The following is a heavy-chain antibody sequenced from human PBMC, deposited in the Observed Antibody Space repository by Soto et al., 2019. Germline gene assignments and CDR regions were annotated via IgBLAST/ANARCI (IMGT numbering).Heavy chain of an antibody. D-gene: IGHD4-17*01. CDR2: IIPIFGTA. CDR3: ARSHDYGANAWYFDL. V-gene: IGHV1-69*13. J-gene: IGHJ2*01. CDR1: GGTFSSYA. Sequence: ASVKVSCKASGGTFSSYAISWVRQAPGQGLEWMGGIIPIFGTANYAQKFQGRVTITADESTSTAYMELSSLRSEDTAVYYCARSHDYGANAWYFDLWGRGTLLTVSS.